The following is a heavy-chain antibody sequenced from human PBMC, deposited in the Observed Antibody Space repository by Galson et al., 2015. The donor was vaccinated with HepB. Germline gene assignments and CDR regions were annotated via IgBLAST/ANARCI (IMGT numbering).Heavy chain of an antibody. J-gene: IGHJ4*02. CDR2: IYPGDSDT. CDR1: GYSLTSYW. CDR3: ARESHDFWSGYYLY. Sequence: QSGAEVKKPGESLKISCKGSGYSLTSYWIGWVRQMPGIGLEWMGIIYPGDSDTRYSPSFQGQVTISADKSIGTAYLQWSSLKAADTAVYYCARESHDFWSGYYLYWGQGTLVTVSS. V-gene: IGHV5-51*01. D-gene: IGHD3-3*01.